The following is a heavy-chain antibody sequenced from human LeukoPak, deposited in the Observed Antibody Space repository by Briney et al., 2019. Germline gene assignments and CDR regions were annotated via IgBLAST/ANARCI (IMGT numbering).Heavy chain of an antibody. J-gene: IGHJ4*02. D-gene: IGHD3-22*01. CDR1: GYTFTSYD. V-gene: IGHV1-8*01. Sequence: ASVKVSCKDSGYTFTSYDINWLRQATGQGLEWMGWMNPISGNTGFAQKVQGRVTMTRDTSISTAYMELSSLGSEDTAVYYCARFRGIGDSSGPAFDYWGQGTLVTVSS. CDR2: MNPISGNT. CDR3: ARFRGIGDSSGPAFDY.